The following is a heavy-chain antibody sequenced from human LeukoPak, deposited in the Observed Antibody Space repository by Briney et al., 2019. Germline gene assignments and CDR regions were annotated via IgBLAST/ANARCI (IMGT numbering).Heavy chain of an antibody. CDR1: GFTFSTYW. J-gene: IGHJ4*02. Sequence: GGSLRLSCAASGFTFSTYWMGWVRQAPGKGLEWVAKIKPDGSEKDHVDSVKGRFTISRDNAKNSLYLQMNCLRAEDTAVYYCARDTTVTDFDYWGQGTLVTVSS. CDR2: IKPDGSEK. V-gene: IGHV3-7*01. CDR3: ARDTTVTDFDY. D-gene: IGHD4-17*01.